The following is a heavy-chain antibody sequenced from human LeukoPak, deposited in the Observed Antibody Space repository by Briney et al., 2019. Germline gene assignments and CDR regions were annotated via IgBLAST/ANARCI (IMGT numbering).Heavy chain of an antibody. CDR3: ARQSSGIAATDKIDY. D-gene: IGHD6-13*01. CDR1: GFIFSDYY. Sequence: GGSLRLSCAASGFIFSDYYMSWIRQAPGKGLEWVSSISSSGTNIYYADSVKGRFTSSRDNAKSSLYLQMNSLRVEDTAIYYCARQSSGIAATDKIDYWGQGTLVTVSS. V-gene: IGHV3-11*04. J-gene: IGHJ4*02. CDR2: ISSSGTNI.